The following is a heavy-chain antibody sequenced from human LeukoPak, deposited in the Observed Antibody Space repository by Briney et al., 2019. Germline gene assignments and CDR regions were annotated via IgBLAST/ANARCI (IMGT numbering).Heavy chain of an antibody. CDR3: ARVASVVTAADWFDP. J-gene: IGHJ5*02. Sequence: SETLSLTCAVYGGSFSGYYWSWIRQPPGKGLEWIGEINHSGSTNYNPSLKSRVTISVDTSKNQFSLKLSSVTAADTAVYYCARVASVVTAADWFDPWGQGTLATVSS. V-gene: IGHV4-34*01. D-gene: IGHD2-21*02. CDR2: INHSGST. CDR1: GGSFSGYY.